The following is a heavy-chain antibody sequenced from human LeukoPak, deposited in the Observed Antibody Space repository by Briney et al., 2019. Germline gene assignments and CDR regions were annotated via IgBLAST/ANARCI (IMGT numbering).Heavy chain of an antibody. CDR2: IYSDGST. V-gene: IGHV3-53*01. D-gene: IGHD3-10*01. CDR1: GFTVSSNF. J-gene: IGHJ4*02. Sequence: PGGSLRLSCAASGFTVSSNFMSWVRQAPGKGLEWVSVIYSDGSTYYVDSVKGRFTISRDNSRNTLYLQMNSLRAVDTAVYFCARSRFGVRYFDYWGQGTLVTVSS. CDR3: ARSRFGVRYFDY.